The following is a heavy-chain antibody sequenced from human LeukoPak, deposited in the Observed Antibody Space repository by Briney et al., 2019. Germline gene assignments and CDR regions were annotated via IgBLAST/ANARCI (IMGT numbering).Heavy chain of an antibody. D-gene: IGHD1-26*01. J-gene: IGHJ4*02. V-gene: IGHV3-30*02. CDR2: IRYDGSRK. CDR3: AKGGARLHSYYLDY. CDR1: GFIFSSYG. Sequence: PGGSLRLSCAASGFIFSSYGMHWVRQAPDKGLEWVAFIRYDGSRKYYADSVKGRFTISRDNSKNTLYLQMNSLRAEDTAMYYCAKGGARLHSYYLDYWGQGTLVTVSS.